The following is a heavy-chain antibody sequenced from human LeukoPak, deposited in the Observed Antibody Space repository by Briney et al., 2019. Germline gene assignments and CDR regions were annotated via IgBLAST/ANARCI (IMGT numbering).Heavy chain of an antibody. CDR1: GGSISSYY. J-gene: IGHJ3*02. V-gene: IGHV4-4*07. D-gene: IGHD2-15*01. Sequence: PSQTLSLTCTVSGGSISSYYWSWIRQPAGKGLEWIGRIYTSGSTNYNPSLKSRVTMSVDTSKNQFSLKLSSVTAADTAVYYCATSLVAEDAFDIWGQGTMVTVSS. CDR2: IYTSGST. CDR3: ATSLVAEDAFDI.